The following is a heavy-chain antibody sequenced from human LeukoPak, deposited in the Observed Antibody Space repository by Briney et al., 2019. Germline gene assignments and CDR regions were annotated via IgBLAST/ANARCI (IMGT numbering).Heavy chain of an antibody. CDR3: ARVSTIFGVAGPRVPDFDY. CDR2: IYHRGNT. CDR1: GYSITSGYS. V-gene: IGHV4-38-2*02. D-gene: IGHD3-3*01. J-gene: IGHJ4*02. Sequence: SETLSLTCTVSGYSITSGYSWGWIRQPPGKGLEWIGSIYHRGNTYYNPSLKSRVTISVDKSKNQFSLKLSSVTAADTAVYYCARVSTIFGVAGPRVPDFDYWGQGTLVTVSS.